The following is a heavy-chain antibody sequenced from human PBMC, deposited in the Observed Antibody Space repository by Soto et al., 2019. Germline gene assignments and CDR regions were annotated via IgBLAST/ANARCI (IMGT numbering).Heavy chain of an antibody. CDR3: ARGVGSSPPQY. D-gene: IGHD1-26*01. CDR1: GGSVSVYY. Sequence: SETLSLTCTISGGSVSVYYWSWIRQSTGQGLGWIGYIYASGSPYYNPSLRSRVTISADTSKNQISLKLTSPTAADTAVYYCARGVGSSPPQYWGRGTLVTVSS. J-gene: IGHJ4*02. CDR2: IYASGSP. V-gene: IGHV4-59*02.